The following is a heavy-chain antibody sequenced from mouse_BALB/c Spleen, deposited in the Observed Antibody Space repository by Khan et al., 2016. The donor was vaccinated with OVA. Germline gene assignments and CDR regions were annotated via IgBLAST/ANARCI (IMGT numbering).Heavy chain of an antibody. J-gene: IGHJ2*01. CDR3: VKLYYDRYFDFDY. V-gene: IGHV2-3*01. D-gene: IGHD2-14*01. CDR1: GFSLKNYG. CDR2: IWGDGGT. Sequence: QVQLKQSGPGLAAPSQSLSITCTVSGFSLKNYGVSWVRQPPGKGLEWLGVIWGDGGTNYHSALISRLSISNDNSKSQVFLKLNSLQTDDTAMYYCVKLYYDRYFDFDYWGQGTTLTVSS.